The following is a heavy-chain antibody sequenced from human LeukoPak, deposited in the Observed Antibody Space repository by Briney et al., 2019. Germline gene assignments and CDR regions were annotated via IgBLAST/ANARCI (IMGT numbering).Heavy chain of an antibody. J-gene: IGHJ4*02. CDR1: GYTFTSYY. D-gene: IGHD5-12*01. CDR3: ARWDDSGYAENFDY. Sequence: ASVKVSCKASGYTFTSYYMHWVRQAPGQGLEWMGWINPNSGGTNYAQKFQGRVTMTRDTSISTAYMELSRLRSDDTAVYYCARWDDSGYAENFDYWGQGTLVTVSS. CDR2: INPNSGGT. V-gene: IGHV1-2*02.